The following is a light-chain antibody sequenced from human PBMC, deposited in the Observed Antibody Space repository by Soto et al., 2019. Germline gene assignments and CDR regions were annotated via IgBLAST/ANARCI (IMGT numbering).Light chain of an antibody. CDR3: QMCDSAHALT. CDR2: GAS. Sequence: DIQMTQSPSSLSASVGDRVTITCRASQDIRKLLAWYQQKAGKAPQVLIYGASTLQSGVPSRFSGSGSGTDFTLTISDLQPEDAATYYCQMCDSAHALTFGGGTKVEIK. J-gene: IGKJ4*01. V-gene: IGKV1-27*01. CDR1: QDIRKL.